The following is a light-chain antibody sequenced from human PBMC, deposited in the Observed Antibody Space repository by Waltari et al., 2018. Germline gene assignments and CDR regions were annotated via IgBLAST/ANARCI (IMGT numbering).Light chain of an antibody. CDR2: DVS. CDR3: SSYIGSSTLEL. CDR1: SSDVGGYNY. Sequence: QSALTQPASVSGSPGQSITISCTGTSSDVGGYNYVSWYQQHPGKAPKLIIFDVSDRPSGVSIRFSGSKSGNTASLTISGLQAEDEADYYCSSYIGSSTLELFGGGTSLTVL. J-gene: IGLJ2*01. V-gene: IGLV2-14*03.